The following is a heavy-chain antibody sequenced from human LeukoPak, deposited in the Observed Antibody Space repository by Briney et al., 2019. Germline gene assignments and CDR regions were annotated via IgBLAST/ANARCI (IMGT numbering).Heavy chain of an antibody. D-gene: IGHD3-3*01. CDR2: IIPIFGTA. J-gene: IGHJ6*03. Sequence: XVKVSCKASGGTYSSYAISWVRQAPGQGLEWMGRIIPIFGTANYAQKFQGRVTIKTDESTSTAYMELSSLRSEDTAVYYCARGAGGFWSGYYRRDYYYYYYMDVWGKGTTVTVSS. CDR1: GGTYSSYA. V-gene: IGHV1-69*05. CDR3: ARGAGGFWSGYYRRDYYYYYYMDV.